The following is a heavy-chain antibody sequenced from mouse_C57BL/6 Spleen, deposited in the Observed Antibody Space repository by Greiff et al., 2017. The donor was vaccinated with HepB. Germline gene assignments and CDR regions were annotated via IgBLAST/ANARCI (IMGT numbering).Heavy chain of an antibody. CDR3: ARERANYNYFDY. Sequence: EVQLQQSGPELVKPGASVKMSCKASGYTFTDYNMHWVKQSHGKSLEWIGYINPNNGGTSYNQKFKGKATLTVNKSSSTDYMELRSLTSEDSAVYYCARERANYNYFDYWGQGTTLTVAS. D-gene: IGHD2-1*01. CDR1: GYTFTDYN. V-gene: IGHV1-22*01. J-gene: IGHJ2*01. CDR2: INPNNGGT.